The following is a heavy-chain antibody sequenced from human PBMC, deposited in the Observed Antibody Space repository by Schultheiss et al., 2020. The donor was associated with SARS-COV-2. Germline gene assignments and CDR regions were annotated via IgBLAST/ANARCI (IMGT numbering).Heavy chain of an antibody. J-gene: IGHJ5*02. D-gene: IGHD3-3*01. CDR2: IYYSGST. Sequence: SGPTLVKPTQTLTLTCTFSGFSLSTSGVGVGWIRQHPGKGLEWIGYIYYSGSTNYNPSLKSRVTISVDTSKNQFSLKLSSVTAADTAVYYCAAAYYDFWSGYLGFDPWGQGTLVTVSS. CDR1: GFSLSTSGVG. CDR3: AAAYYDFWSGYLGFDP. V-gene: IGHV4-31*03.